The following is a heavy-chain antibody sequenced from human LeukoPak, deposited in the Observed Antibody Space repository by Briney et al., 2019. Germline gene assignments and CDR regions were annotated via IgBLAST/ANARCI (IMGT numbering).Heavy chain of an antibody. Sequence: GGSLRLSCAASGFTFSSYAMSWVRPAPGKGLEWVPAISGSGDSTYYGDSVKGRFTISRDNSKNTLYLQMNSLRAEDTAVYYCAKTRPLDSSSWSHGDYWGQGTLVTVSS. CDR2: ISGSGDST. D-gene: IGHD6-13*01. CDR1: GFTFSSYA. V-gene: IGHV3-23*01. J-gene: IGHJ4*02. CDR3: AKTRPLDSSSWSHGDY.